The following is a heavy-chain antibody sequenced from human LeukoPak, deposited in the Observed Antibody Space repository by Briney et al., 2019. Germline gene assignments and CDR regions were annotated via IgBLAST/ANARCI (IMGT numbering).Heavy chain of an antibody. Sequence: PPETLSLTCTVSGGSISSYYWSWIRQPPGKGLEWIGYIYYSGSTNYNPSLKSRVTISVDTSKNQFSLKLSSVTAADTAVYYCARGGDILTGYYVFDPWGQGTLVTVSS. D-gene: IGHD3-9*01. J-gene: IGHJ5*02. CDR1: GGSISSYY. CDR3: ARGGDILTGYYVFDP. V-gene: IGHV4-59*01. CDR2: IYYSGST.